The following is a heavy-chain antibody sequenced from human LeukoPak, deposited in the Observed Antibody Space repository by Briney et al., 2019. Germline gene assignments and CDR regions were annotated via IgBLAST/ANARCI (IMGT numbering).Heavy chain of an antibody. V-gene: IGHV3-48*03. CDR2: ISSSGNTI. D-gene: IGHD7-27*01. J-gene: IGHJ3*02. CDR1: GFXFSSYE. CDR3: ARERPGEDTFDI. Sequence: GGSLRLSCAASGFXFSSYEMNWVRQAPGKGRGWVSFISSSGNTIYYADSVKGRFIISRDNAKNSLYLQMNSLRTEDTAVYYCARERPGEDTFDIWGQGTVVTVSS.